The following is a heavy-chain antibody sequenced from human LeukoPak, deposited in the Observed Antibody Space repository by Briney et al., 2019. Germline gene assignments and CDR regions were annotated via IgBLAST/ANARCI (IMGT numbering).Heavy chain of an antibody. D-gene: IGHD4-11*01. CDR1: GGTFSSYA. Sequence: ASVNVSCKASGGTFSSYAISWVRQAPGQGLEWMGGIIPIFGTANYAQKFQGRVTITADESTSTAYMELSSLRSEDTAVYYCARVKAPYSNAFASIRGYYYGMGVWGQGTTVTVSS. CDR2: IIPIFGTA. J-gene: IGHJ6*02. CDR3: ARVKAPYSNAFASIRGYYYGMGV. V-gene: IGHV1-69*13.